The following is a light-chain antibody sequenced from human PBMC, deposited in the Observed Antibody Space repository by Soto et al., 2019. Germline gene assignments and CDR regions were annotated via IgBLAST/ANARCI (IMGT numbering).Light chain of an antibody. Sequence: DFQMTQFPSSQSASVGDRVTITCRASQSLSTFFNSYQQKLGTATKLLIYVSSSLQSGVPSRFSGSGARTDFTLTISSLQSEDFATYYFQQSYINPRTFGQGNKLDIK. J-gene: IGKJ1*01. V-gene: IGKV1-39*01. CDR1: QSLSTF. CDR2: VSS. CDR3: QQSYINPRT.